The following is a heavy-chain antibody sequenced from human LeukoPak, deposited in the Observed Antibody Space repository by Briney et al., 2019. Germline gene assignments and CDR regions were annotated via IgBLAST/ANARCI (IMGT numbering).Heavy chain of an antibody. D-gene: IGHD3-16*02. V-gene: IGHV4-34*01. J-gene: IGHJ4*02. CDR3: ARLRLGELSLSYYFDY. CDR2: INHSGST. Sequence: SETLSLTCAVYGGSFSGYYWSWIRQPPGKGLEWIGEINHSGSTNYNPSLKSRVTISVDTSKNQFSLKLSSVTAADTAVYYCARLRLGELSLSYYFDYWGQGTLVTVSS. CDR1: GGSFSGYY.